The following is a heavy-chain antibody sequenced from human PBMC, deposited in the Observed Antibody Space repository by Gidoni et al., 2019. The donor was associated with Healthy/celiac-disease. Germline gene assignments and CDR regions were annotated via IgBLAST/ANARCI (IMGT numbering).Heavy chain of an antibody. J-gene: IGHJ5*02. CDR3: ARAIPPPIVVVVAATFDIWFDP. V-gene: IGHV1-69*01. CDR1: GGTFSSYA. D-gene: IGHD2-15*01. Sequence: QVQLVQSGAEVKKPGSSVKVSCKASGGTFSSYAISWVRQAPGQGLEWMGGIIPIFGTANYAQKFQGRVTITADESTSTAYMELSSLRSEDTAVYYCARAIPPPIVVVVAATFDIWFDPWGQGTLVTVSS. CDR2: IIPIFGTA.